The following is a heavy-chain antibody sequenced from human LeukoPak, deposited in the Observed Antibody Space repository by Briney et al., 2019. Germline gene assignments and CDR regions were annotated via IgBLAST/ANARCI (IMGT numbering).Heavy chain of an antibody. CDR3: ARTDNYAFHI. J-gene: IGHJ3*02. CDR2: TKYRSKWYT. Sequence: SQTLSLTCAISGDSVSSNSVGWHWIRQSPWRGLEWLGRTKYRSKWYTDYAASVKGRITINPDTSKNQFSLHLNSVTPEDTAVYYCARTDNYAFHIWGPGTMVTVSS. D-gene: IGHD4-11*01. V-gene: IGHV6-1*01. CDR1: GDSVSSNSVG.